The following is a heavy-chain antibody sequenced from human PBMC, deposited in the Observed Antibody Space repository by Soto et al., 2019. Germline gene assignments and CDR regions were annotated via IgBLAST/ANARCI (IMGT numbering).Heavy chain of an antibody. CDR2: IYSGGST. D-gene: IGHD4-17*01. Sequence: EVQLVETGGGLIQPGGSLRLSCAASGFTVSRNYMSWVRQAPGKGLEWVSVIYSGGSTYYADSVKGRFTISRDNSKNTLYLQMNSLRAEDTAVYYCARERLQGGDGSMDVWGQGTTVTVSS. V-gene: IGHV3-53*02. CDR1: GFTVSRNY. J-gene: IGHJ6*02. CDR3: ARERLQGGDGSMDV.